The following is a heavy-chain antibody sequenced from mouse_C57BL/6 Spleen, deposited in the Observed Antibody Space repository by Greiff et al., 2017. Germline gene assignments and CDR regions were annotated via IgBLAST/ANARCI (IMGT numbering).Heavy chain of an antibody. Sequence: VQLQQSGAELVRPGASVTLSCKASGYTFTDYEMHWVKQTPVHGLEWIGAIVPETGGTAYNQKFKGKAILTADNSSSTAYMELRSLTSEDSAVYYCTRSVFYYYGSFFAYWGQGTLVTVSA. CDR2: IVPETGGT. CDR3: TRSVFYYYGSFFAY. CDR1: GYTFTDYE. J-gene: IGHJ3*01. V-gene: IGHV1-15*01. D-gene: IGHD1-1*01.